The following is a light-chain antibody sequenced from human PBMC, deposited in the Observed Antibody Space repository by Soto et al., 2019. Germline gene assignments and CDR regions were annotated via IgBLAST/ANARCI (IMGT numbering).Light chain of an antibody. J-gene: IGKJ1*01. CDR1: QSVSNY. CDR2: GAS. CDR3: QPYGGSPQT. V-gene: IGKV3-20*01. Sequence: EIVLTHSPGTLSLSPGERATLSCRASQSVSNYLAWYQQKPGQAPRLLIYGASSRATGIPDRFSGSGSGTDFTLTISRLEPEDFAVYYCQPYGGSPQTFGQGTKV.